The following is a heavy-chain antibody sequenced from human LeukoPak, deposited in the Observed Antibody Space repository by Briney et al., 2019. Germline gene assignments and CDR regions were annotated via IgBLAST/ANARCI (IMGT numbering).Heavy chain of an antibody. V-gene: IGHV4-4*07. J-gene: IGHJ6*02. Sequence: SETLSLTCTVSGGSISIYYWSWIRQPAGKGLEWIGRIYNSGSTTYNPSLKSRVAMSIDTSKEQVSLRLNSVTPTDTAVYYCARGYYFGLDVWGLGTTVTVSS. CDR2: IYNSGST. CDR1: GGSISIYY. CDR3: ARGYYFGLDV.